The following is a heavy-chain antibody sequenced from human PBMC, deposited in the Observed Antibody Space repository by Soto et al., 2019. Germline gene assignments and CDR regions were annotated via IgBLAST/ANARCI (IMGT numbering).Heavy chain of an antibody. J-gene: IGHJ5*02. CDR3: ARDAFCGSGTCRVGHWFDP. Sequence: TLSLTCAVSGGPFSGVYWSWIRQPPGKGLEWIGGVNHRGSANYNPSLESRVTMSVDTSKNQFSLKLTSVTAADSAVYYCARDAFCGSGTCRVGHWFDPWGQGTLVTVSS. D-gene: IGHD2-21*01. CDR2: VNHRGSA. CDR1: GGPFSGVY. V-gene: IGHV4-34*01.